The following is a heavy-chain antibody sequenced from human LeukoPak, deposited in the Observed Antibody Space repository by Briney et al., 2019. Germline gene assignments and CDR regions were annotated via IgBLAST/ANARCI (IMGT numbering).Heavy chain of an antibody. V-gene: IGHV4-39*07. J-gene: IGHJ4*02. CDR1: GGSISSSSYY. D-gene: IGHD3-9*01. CDR3: ARVSGLRYFDWLHKLFDY. Sequence: KPSETLSLTCTVSGGSISSSSYYWGWIRQPPGKGLEWIGSIYYSGSTYYNPSLKSRVTISVDTSKNQFSLKLSSVTAADTAVYYCARVSGLRYFDWLHKLFDYWGQGTLVTVSS. CDR2: IYYSGST.